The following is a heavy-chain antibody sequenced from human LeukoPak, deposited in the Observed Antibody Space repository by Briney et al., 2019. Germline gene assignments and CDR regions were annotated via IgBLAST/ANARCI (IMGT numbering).Heavy chain of an antibody. V-gene: IGHV4-30-2*01. D-gene: IGHD5-24*01. CDR2: IYHSGST. J-gene: IGHJ5*02. CDR1: GGSFSGYS. CDR3: ARERDRGAFDP. Sequence: PSETLSLTCAVYGGSFSGYSWSWIRQPPGKGLEWIGYIYHSGSTYYNPSLKSRVTISVDRSKNQFSLKLSSVTAADTAVYYCARERDRGAFDPWGQGTLVTVSS.